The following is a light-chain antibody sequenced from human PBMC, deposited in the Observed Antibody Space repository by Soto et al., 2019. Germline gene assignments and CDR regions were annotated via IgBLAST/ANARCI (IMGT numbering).Light chain of an antibody. Sequence: DIQMTQSPSSLSASVGDRVTITCRASENIASYLNCYQQKPGKAPTLLVYAASSLESGAPPRCIRTGSGTDFTLTITSLPTDDLATYFCQQSYSPPWKCGQGTTVEL. CDR1: ENIASY. CDR3: QQSYSPPWK. J-gene: IGKJ1*01. CDR2: AAS. V-gene: IGKV1-39*01.